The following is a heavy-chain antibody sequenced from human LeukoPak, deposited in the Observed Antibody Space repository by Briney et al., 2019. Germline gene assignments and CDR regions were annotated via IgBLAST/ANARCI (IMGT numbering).Heavy chain of an antibody. CDR1: GFTFSSYA. CDR2: ISGSGGST. V-gene: IGHV3-23*01. CDR3: AKVPYGSGSYYDY. Sequence: PGGSLRLSCAASGFTFSSYAMTWVRQAPGKGLEWVSAISGSGGSTYYADSVKGRFTISRDNSKNTLYLQMNSLRAEDTAVYYCAKVPYGSGSYYDYWGQGTLVTVPS. D-gene: IGHD3-10*01. J-gene: IGHJ4*02.